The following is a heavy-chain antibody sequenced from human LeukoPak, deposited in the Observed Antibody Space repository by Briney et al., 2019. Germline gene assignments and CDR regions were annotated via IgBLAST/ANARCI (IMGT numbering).Heavy chain of an antibody. V-gene: IGHV1-2*02. CDR1: GYTFTAFY. CDR2: INPNSGAT. CDR3: ARAHLIAAAGYNWFDP. D-gene: IGHD6-13*01. J-gene: IGHJ5*02. Sequence: GASVKVSCKASGYTFTAFYMHWVRQAPGQGLEWMGWINPNSGATNYAQKFQGRVTMTRDTSISTAYMKLSRLRSDDTAVYYCARAHLIAAAGYNWFDPWGQGTLVTVSS.